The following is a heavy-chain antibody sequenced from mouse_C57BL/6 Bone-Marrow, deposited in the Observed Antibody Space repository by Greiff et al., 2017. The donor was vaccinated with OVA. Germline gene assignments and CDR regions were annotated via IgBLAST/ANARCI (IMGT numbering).Heavy chain of an antibody. D-gene: IGHD2-1*01. CDR1: GYTFTSYW. V-gene: IGHV1-72*01. Sequence: QVQLQQPGAELVKPGASVKLSCKASGYTFTSYWMHWVKQRPGRGLEWIGRIDPNSGGTKYNEKFKSKATLTVDKPSSTAYMQLSSLTSEDSAVYYGASQIYDGNYRNAMDYWGQGTSVTVSS. J-gene: IGHJ4*01. CDR2: IDPNSGGT. CDR3: ASQIYDGNYRNAMDY.